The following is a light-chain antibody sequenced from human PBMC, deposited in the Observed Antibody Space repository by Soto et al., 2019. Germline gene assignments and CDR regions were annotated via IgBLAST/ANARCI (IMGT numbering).Light chain of an antibody. J-gene: IGKJ3*01. Sequence: AIQMTQSPSSLSASVGDRVTITCRASQGIRNDLDWFQQKPGKAPKLLIYAASNLQSGVPARFSGSGSGTDFTLTISRLQPEDFATYYCLQKYFSPFTFGPGTKVDIK. CDR2: AAS. CDR1: QGIRND. V-gene: IGKV1-6*01. CDR3: LQKYFSPFT.